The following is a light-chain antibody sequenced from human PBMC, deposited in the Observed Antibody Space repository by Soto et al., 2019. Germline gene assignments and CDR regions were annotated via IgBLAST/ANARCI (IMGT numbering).Light chain of an antibody. CDR1: SSDVGNYKY. CDR3: SSYTSSGTYV. CDR2: EVS. V-gene: IGLV2-14*01. J-gene: IGLJ1*01. Sequence: QSALTQPASVSGSPGQSITISCTGTSSDVGNYKYVSWYQQHPGKAPKLMIYEVSNRPAGVSNRFSGSKSGNTASLTISGLQAEDETDYYCSSYTSSGTYVFGTGTKLTVL.